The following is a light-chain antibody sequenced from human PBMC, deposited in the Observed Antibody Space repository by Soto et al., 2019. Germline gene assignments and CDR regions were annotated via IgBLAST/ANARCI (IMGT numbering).Light chain of an antibody. V-gene: IGKV1-5*03. CDR1: QSISSW. Sequence: DTQMTHPPTTLSASLRDRITTTSRASQSISSWLAWYQQKPGKAPKLLIYKASSLDSGVPAIFSGSGAWAEFTLTISGLQPDDFATYYCQQYNSYWTFGQGTKVDIK. J-gene: IGKJ1*01. CDR3: QQYNSYWT. CDR2: KAS.